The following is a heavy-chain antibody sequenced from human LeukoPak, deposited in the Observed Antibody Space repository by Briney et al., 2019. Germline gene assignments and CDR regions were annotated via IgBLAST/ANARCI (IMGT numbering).Heavy chain of an antibody. CDR2: INPNSGGT. D-gene: IGHD2-2*01. V-gene: IGHV1-2*06. CDR1: GYTCTGYY. J-gene: IGHJ6*02. Sequence: ASVKVSCKASGYTCTGYYMHWVRQAPGQGLEWMGRINPNSGGTNYAQKFQGRVTMTRDTSISTAYMELSRLRSDDTAVYYCAREKVRQSGMDVWGQGTTVTVSS. CDR3: AREKVRQSGMDV.